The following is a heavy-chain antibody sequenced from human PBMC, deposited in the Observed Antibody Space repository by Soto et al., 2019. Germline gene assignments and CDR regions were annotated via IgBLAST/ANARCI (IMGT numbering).Heavy chain of an antibody. CDR2: IYYSGST. J-gene: IGHJ6*03. D-gene: IGHD3-10*01. Sequence: SETLSLTCTVSGGSISSGGYYWSWIRQHPGKGLEWIGYIYYSGSTYYNPSLKSRVTISVDTSKNQFSLKLSSVTAADTAAYYCARVSALWFGELLYYYNYMDVWGKGTTVTVSS. CDR1: GGSISSGGYY. CDR3: ARVSALWFGELLYYYNYMDV. V-gene: IGHV4-31*03.